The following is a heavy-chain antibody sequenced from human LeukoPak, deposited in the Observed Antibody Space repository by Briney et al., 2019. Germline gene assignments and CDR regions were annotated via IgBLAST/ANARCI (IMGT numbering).Heavy chain of an antibody. Sequence: SETLSLTCTVSGYSISSGYYWGWIRQPPGKGLEWIGSIYHSGSTYYNPSLKSRVTISVDTSKNQFSLKLSSVTAADTAVYYCARTPLGYCSSTSCYTSHYYYYYMDVWGKGTTVTVSS. CDR3: ARTPLGYCSSTSCYTSHYYYYYMDV. V-gene: IGHV4-38-2*02. CDR2: IYHSGST. CDR1: GYSISSGYY. D-gene: IGHD2-2*02. J-gene: IGHJ6*03.